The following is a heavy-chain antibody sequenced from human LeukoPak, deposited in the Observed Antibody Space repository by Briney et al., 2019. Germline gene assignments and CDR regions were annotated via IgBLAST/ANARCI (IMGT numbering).Heavy chain of an antibody. CDR2: ISGSGGST. CDR3: AKAFPTRHYYGSGSQEGDY. Sequence: GGSLRLSCAASGFTFSSYAMSWVRQAPGKGLEWVSAISGSGGSTYYADSVKGRFTISRGNSKNTLYLQMNSLRAEDTAVYYCAKAFPTRHYYGSGSQEGDYWGQGTLVTVSS. J-gene: IGHJ4*02. CDR1: GFTFSSYA. D-gene: IGHD3-10*01. V-gene: IGHV3-23*01.